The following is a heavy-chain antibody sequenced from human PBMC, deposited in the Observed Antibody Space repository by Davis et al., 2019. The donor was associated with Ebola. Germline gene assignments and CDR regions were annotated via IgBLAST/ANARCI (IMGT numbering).Heavy chain of an antibody. Sequence: MPSETLSLTCTVSGGSISSGGYYWSWIRQHPGKGLEWIGYIYYNGGTNYNPSLKSRVTISMDTSKNQFSLKLSSVTAADTAVYYCARMGLSSGYYFFDYWGQGTLVTVSS. CDR3: ARMGLSSGYYFFDY. D-gene: IGHD6-19*01. V-gene: IGHV4-61*08. CDR2: IYYNGGT. CDR1: GGSISSGGYY. J-gene: IGHJ4*02.